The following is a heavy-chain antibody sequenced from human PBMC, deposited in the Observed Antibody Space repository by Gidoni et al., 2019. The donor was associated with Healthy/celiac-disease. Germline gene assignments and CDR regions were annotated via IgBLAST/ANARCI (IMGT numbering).Heavy chain of an antibody. CDR2: INHSGST. J-gene: IGHJ4*02. CDR3: ARLRRAVAGTYFFDY. D-gene: IGHD6-19*01. Sequence: QVQLQQWGAGLLKPSETLSLTCAVYGGSFSGYYWSWIRQPPGKGLEWIGEINHSGSTNYNPSLKSRVTISVDTSKNQFSLKLSSVTAADTAVYYCARLRRAVAGTYFFDYWGQGTLVTVSS. CDR1: GGSFSGYY. V-gene: IGHV4-34*01.